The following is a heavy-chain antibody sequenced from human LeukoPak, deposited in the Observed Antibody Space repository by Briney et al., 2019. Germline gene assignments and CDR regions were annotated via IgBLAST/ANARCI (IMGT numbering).Heavy chain of an antibody. Sequence: SETLSLTCAVSGGPLTSYYWSWIRQPPGKGLEWNGFIYYRGSTNYNPSLESRVTISVDTSKYRFSLKLSSVTAADTAVYYCARDRYSGYDGFGAFGIWGQGTMVTVSS. D-gene: IGHD5-12*01. V-gene: IGHV4-59*01. J-gene: IGHJ3*02. CDR2: IYYRGST. CDR3: ARDRYSGYDGFGAFGI. CDR1: GGPLTSYY.